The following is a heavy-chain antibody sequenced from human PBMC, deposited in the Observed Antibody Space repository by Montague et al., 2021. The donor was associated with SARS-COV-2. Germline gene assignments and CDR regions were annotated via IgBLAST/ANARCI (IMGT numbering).Heavy chain of an antibody. V-gene: IGHV6-1*01. CDR2: TYFRPKWYN. J-gene: IGHJ4*02. D-gene: IGHD1-26*01. CDR1: GDSDSMKSPA. CDR3: ARTSASSDY. Sequence: CAISGDSDSMKSPAWNWIRQSSSRGPERLGRTYFRPKWYNEYAVSVKSRITINPDTSKNQISLQLNSVTPEDTAVYYCARTSASSDYWGQGTLVTVSS.